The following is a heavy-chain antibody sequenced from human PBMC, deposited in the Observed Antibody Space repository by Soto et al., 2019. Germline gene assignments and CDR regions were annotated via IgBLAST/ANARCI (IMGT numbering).Heavy chain of an antibody. J-gene: IGHJ4*02. V-gene: IGHV1-3*01. CDR2: INAGNGNT. CDR3: AREGYSSGWYASLPSSY. Sequence: ASVKVSCKASGYTFTSYAMHWVRQAPGQRLEWMGWINAGNGNTKYSQKFQGRVTITRDTSASTAYMELSSLRSEDTAVYYCAREGYSSGWYASLPSSYWGQGTLVTVSS. D-gene: IGHD6-19*01. CDR1: GYTFTSYA.